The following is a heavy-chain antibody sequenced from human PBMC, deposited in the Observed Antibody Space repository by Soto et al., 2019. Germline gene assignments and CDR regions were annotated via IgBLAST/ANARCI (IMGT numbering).Heavy chain of an antibody. J-gene: IGHJ4*02. CDR1: GYTFTSYY. V-gene: IGHV1-46*01. CDR2: INPSGGST. Sequence: QVQLVQSGAEVKKPGASVKVSCKASGYTFTSYYMHWVRQAPGQGLEWMGIINPSGGSTSYAQKFQGRVTMTMDTSTSTVYMELSSLRSEDTAVYYCARVPGARMTTYQGDYWGQGTLVTVSS. CDR3: ARVPGARMTTYQGDY. D-gene: IGHD4-17*01.